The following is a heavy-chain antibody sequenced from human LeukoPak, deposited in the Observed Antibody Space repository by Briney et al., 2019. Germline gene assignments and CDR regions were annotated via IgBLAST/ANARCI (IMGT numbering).Heavy chain of an antibody. Sequence: GGSLRLSCAASGFTFSSHWMHWVRQAPGKGLVWVSRINSDGRSTSYADSVKGRFTISRDNAKNTLYLQMNSLRAEDTAAYYCVRERGRRDAFDIWGQGTMVTVSS. CDR3: VRERGRRDAFDI. V-gene: IGHV3-74*01. CDR1: GFTFSSHW. CDR2: INSDGRST. J-gene: IGHJ3*02. D-gene: IGHD3-16*01.